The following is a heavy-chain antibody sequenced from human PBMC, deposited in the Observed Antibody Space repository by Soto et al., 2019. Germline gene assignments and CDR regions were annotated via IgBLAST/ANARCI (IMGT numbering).Heavy chain of an antibody. D-gene: IGHD2-21*02. CDR2: IRNKPNGHTT. CDR3: STTVITAPLFEY. V-gene: IGHV3-72*01. CDR1: GFTFSVHY. Sequence: GGSLRLSCEGSGFTFSVHYMDWVRQAPGKGLEWLGRIRNKPNGHTTAYAASVKGRFTISRDDSKNLVYLQMNSLKSEDTALYYCSTTVITAPLFEYWGQGTLVTVSS. J-gene: IGHJ4*02.